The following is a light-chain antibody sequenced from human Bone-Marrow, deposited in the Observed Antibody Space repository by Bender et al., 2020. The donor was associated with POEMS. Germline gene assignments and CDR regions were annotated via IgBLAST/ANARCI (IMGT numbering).Light chain of an antibody. CDR1: SSNIGSNY. Sequence: QSVLTQPPSVSAAPGQRVTISCSGSSSNIGSNYVSWYQQLPGTAPKILIYENNKRPSGTPDRFSGSKSGTSASLAITGLQAEDEGDYYCQSYDNSLGGWVFGGGTKLTVL. V-gene: IGLV1-51*02. CDR3: QSYDNSLGGWV. J-gene: IGLJ3*02. CDR2: ENN.